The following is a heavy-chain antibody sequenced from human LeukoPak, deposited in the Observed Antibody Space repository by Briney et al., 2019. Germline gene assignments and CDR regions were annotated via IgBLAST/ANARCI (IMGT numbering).Heavy chain of an antibody. V-gene: IGHV3-33*06. J-gene: IGHJ4*02. CDR1: GFTFSSYG. CDR3: AKANYYGSGTSYRFHYFDY. Sequence: PGGSLRLSCAASGFTFSSYGMHWVRQAPGKGLEWVAVIWYDGSNKYYAGSVKGRFTISRDNSKNTLYLQMNSLRAEDTAVYYCAKANYYGSGTSYRFHYFDYWGQGTLVTVSS. D-gene: IGHD3-10*01. CDR2: IWYDGSNK.